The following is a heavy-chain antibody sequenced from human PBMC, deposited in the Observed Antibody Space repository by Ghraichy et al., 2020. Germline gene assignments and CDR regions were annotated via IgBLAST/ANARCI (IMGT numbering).Heavy chain of an antibody. V-gene: IGHV3-48*02. D-gene: IGHD3-3*01. CDR1: GFTLSRYT. CDR2: ISTSSSTI. J-gene: IGHJ5*02. Sequence: GGSLRLSCTGSGFTLSRYTMNRVRQGLGKGLEWVSYISTSSSTINYADSVKGRFTISRDNAKNSLYLQMNSLRDEDTAVYYCAREHDFWSGYSTQNKWFDPWGQETLVTVPS. CDR3: AREHDFWSGYSTQNKWFDP.